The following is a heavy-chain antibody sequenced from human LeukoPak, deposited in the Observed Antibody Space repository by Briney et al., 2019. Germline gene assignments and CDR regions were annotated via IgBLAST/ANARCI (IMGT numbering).Heavy chain of an antibody. V-gene: IGHV3-43*02. J-gene: IGHJ4*02. CDR2: ISGDGGRT. CDR1: GFTVDDYA. CDR3: AKDILSGFYETFAY. D-gene: IGHD6-19*01. Sequence: AGSLRLSCVVSGFTVDDYARHWVRQGPGKGLKGFSLISGDGGRTYYADSVKGRFTISRDNSKNSLYLEMNSMRPEDLALYYCAKDILSGFYETFAYWGQGTLVTVSS.